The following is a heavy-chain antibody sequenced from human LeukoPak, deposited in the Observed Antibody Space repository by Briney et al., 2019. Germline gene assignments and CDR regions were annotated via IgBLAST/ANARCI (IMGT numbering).Heavy chain of an antibody. CDR2: TYYRSKWYN. D-gene: IGHD6-13*01. CDR3: ARDRSWYGREILNYYYYGMDV. V-gene: IGHV6-1*01. J-gene: IGHJ6*02. CDR1: GDTFSSNSAA. Sequence: SQTLSLTCAISGDTFSSNSAAWNWIRQSPSRGLEWLGRTYYRSKWYNDYAVSVKSRITINPDTSKNQFSLQLNSVTPEDTAVYYCARDRSWYGREILNYYYYGMDVWGQGTTVTVSS.